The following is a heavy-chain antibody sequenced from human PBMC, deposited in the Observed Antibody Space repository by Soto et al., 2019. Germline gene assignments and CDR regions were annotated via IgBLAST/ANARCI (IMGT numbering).Heavy chain of an antibody. Sequence: GESLKISCAASGFTFSDHYMDWVRQAPGKGLEWVGRTRNKANSYTTEYAASVKGRFTISRDDSKNSLYLQMNSLKTEATAVYYCARGLSATIYYYYGMDVWGQGTTVTVSS. CDR2: TRNKANSYTT. CDR3: ARGLSATIYYYYGMDV. J-gene: IGHJ6*02. V-gene: IGHV3-72*01. CDR1: GFTFSDHY. D-gene: IGHD1-26*01.